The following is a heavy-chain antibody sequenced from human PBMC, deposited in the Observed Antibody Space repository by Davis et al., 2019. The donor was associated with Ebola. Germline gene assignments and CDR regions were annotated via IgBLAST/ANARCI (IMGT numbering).Heavy chain of an antibody. CDR3: ARDHWNYFDY. J-gene: IGHJ4*02. CDR1: GYTFTGYY. D-gene: IGHD1-1*01. V-gene: IGHV1-2*02. Sequence: ASVKVSCKASGYTFTGYYMHWVRQAPGQGLEWMGWINPNSGGTNYAQKFQGRVTMTRDTSTSTVYMELSSLRSEDTAVYYCARDHWNYFDYWGQGTLVTVSS. CDR2: INPNSGGT.